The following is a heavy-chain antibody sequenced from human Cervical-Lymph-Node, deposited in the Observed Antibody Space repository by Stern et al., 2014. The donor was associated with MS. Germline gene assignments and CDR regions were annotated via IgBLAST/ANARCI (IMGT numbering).Heavy chain of an antibody. Sequence: VQLLESGAEVKKPGASVKVSCKASGYTFTSYAMHWVRQAPGQRLEWMGWINAGNGNTKYSQKFQGRVTITRDTSASTAYMELSSLRSEDTAVYYCARSGQKRPGAFDIWGQGTMVTVSS. J-gene: IGHJ3*02. CDR1: GYTFTSYA. CDR2: INAGNGNT. D-gene: IGHD6-25*01. V-gene: IGHV1-3*01. CDR3: ARSGQKRPGAFDI.